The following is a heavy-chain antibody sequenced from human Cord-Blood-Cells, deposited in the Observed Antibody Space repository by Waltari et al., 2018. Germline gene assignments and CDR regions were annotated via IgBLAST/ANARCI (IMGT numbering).Heavy chain of an antibody. J-gene: IGHJ3*02. CDR2: IYYSGST. Sequence: QVQLQESGPGLVKPSQTLSLTCPVSGGSISSGDYYWSWIRQPPGKGLEWIGYIYYSGSTYYNPSLKSRVTISVDTSKNQFSLKLSSVTAADTAVYYCARRGDCSSTSCYAFDIWGQGTMVTVSS. CDR1: GGSISSGDYY. D-gene: IGHD2-2*01. CDR3: ARRGDCSSTSCYAFDI. V-gene: IGHV4-30-4*08.